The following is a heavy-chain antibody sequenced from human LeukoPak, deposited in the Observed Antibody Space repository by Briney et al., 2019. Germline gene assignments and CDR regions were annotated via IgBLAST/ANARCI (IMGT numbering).Heavy chain of an antibody. Sequence: GGSLRLSCAASGFTFSSYAMSWVRQAPGKGLEWVSVISGSAGSSYHADSVKGRFTISRDNSRKTLYMQMNSLRAEDTAVYYCARVRSSGWYVLNYWGQGTLVTVSS. J-gene: IGHJ4*02. D-gene: IGHD6-19*01. CDR1: GFTFSSYA. CDR2: ISGSAGSS. CDR3: ARVRSSGWYVLNY. V-gene: IGHV3-23*01.